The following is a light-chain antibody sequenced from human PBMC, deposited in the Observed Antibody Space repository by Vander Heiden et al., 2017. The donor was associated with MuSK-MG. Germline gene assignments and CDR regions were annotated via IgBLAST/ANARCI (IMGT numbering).Light chain of an antibody. Sequence: QSALTQPASVSGSPGQSITISCTGTSSDVGGYNYVSWYQQHPGKAPKLMIHDVSNRPSGVSNRFSGSKSGNTASLTISGLQAEDEADYYCSSYTSSSTVVFCGGTKLTVL. J-gene: IGLJ2*01. CDR1: SSDVGGYNY. V-gene: IGLV2-14*03. CDR3: SSYTSSSTVV. CDR2: DVS.